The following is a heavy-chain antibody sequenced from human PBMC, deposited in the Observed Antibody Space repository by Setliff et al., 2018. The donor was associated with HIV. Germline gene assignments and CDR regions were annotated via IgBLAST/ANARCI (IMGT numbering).Heavy chain of an antibody. Sequence: GASVKVSCKSSGYTFTGSFMHWVRQAPGQGLEWMGWINCNSGGTYYAKNFQGRVTMTRDTSINTAYMELSRLRSDDTAVYYCARDDHGDPFDYWGQGTLVTVSS. J-gene: IGHJ4*02. D-gene: IGHD4-17*01. CDR3: ARDDHGDPFDY. V-gene: IGHV1-2*02. CDR1: GYTFTGSF. CDR2: INCNSGGT.